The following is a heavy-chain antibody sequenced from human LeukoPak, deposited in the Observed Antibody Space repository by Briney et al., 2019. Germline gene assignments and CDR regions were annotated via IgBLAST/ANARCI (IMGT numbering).Heavy chain of an antibody. Sequence: GGSLRLSCARSGFTFSRHGFYWVRQAPGKGLEWVAVIWYDGSKKYYADSVKGRSTISRDNSKNTLYLEMNSLRSEDTAVYYCARDVFHGVDYYDSSGANFDYWGQGTLVTVSS. V-gene: IGHV3-33*07. CDR3: ARDVFHGVDYYDSSGANFDY. J-gene: IGHJ4*02. CDR2: IWYDGSKK. CDR1: GFTFSRHG. D-gene: IGHD3-22*01.